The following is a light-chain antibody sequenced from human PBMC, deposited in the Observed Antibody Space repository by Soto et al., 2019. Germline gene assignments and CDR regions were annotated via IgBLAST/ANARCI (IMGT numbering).Light chain of an antibody. V-gene: IGKV4-1*01. CDR2: WAS. J-gene: IGKJ2*01. Sequence: DIVMTQSPDSLAVSLGERATINCKSSQNILYSSNNNNYLAWYQQKPGQPPRLLIYWASTREFGVPDRFSGSGSGTDFTLTISSLQAGDVAVYYCHQFYSTPYTFGQGTKLEIK. CDR3: HQFYSTPYT. CDR1: QNILYSSNNNNY.